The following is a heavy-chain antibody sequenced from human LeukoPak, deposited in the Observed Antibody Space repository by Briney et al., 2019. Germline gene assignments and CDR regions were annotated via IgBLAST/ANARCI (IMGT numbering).Heavy chain of an antibody. D-gene: IGHD3-3*01. J-gene: IGHJ5*02. Sequence: SETLSLTCTVSGGSISSYYWSWIRQPPGKGLEWIGYVYYSGSTNYNPSLKSRVTLLVDTSKNQFSLSLSSVTAADTAVYYCARATDRLRFLEWLFDEVASFSWFDPWGQGTLVTVSS. V-gene: IGHV4-59*01. CDR1: GGSISSYY. CDR2: VYYSGST. CDR3: ARATDRLRFLEWLFDEVASFSWFDP.